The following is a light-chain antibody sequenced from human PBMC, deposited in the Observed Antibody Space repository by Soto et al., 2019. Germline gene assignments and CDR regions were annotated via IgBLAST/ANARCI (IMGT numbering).Light chain of an antibody. V-gene: IGKV3-20*01. CDR1: RSLDSGQ. CDR3: QQYGGSPRK. Sequence: EIVLTQSPGTLSLSPGESATLSCRASRSLDSGQLAWYQQKVGRAPRLLIHDAFIRATGIPDRFSGSGSGTDFTLTIARLEPEDFAVYYCQQYGGSPRKFGQGTRLETK. J-gene: IGKJ5*01. CDR2: DAF.